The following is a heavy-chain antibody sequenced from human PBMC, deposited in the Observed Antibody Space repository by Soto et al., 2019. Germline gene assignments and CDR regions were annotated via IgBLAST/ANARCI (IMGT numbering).Heavy chain of an antibody. CDR2: IWYDGSKK. CDR1: GLTFSSYG. J-gene: IGHJ4*02. D-gene: IGHD5-12*01. CDR3: STLRGGYEDFDY. Sequence: QVQLVECGGDVVQPGRSLRLSCAASGLTFSSYGMNWVRQAPGKGLEWVAVIWYDGSKKYYADSVKGRFTISRDNSKNMLYLQMISLRAEDTAVYYCSTLRGGYEDFDYWGQGPLVPVSS. V-gene: IGHV3-33*03.